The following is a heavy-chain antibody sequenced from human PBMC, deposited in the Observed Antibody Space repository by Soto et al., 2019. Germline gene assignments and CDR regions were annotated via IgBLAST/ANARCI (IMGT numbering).Heavy chain of an antibody. CDR3: ARDWDVTMVRGVIGY. J-gene: IGHJ4*02. V-gene: IGHV1-46*01. CDR1: GYTFTSYY. Sequence: GASVKVSCKASGYTFTSYYMHWVRQAPGQGLEWMGIINPSGGSTSYAQKFQGRVTMTRDTSTSTVYMELSSLRSEDTAVYYCARDWDVTMVRGVIGYWGQGTLVTVSS. CDR2: INPSGGST. D-gene: IGHD3-10*01.